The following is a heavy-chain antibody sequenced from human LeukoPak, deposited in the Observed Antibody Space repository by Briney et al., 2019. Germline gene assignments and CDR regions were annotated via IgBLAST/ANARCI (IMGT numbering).Heavy chain of an antibody. Sequence: SVKVSCKASGGTFSSYAISWVRQAPGQGLEWMGGIIPIFGTANYAQKFQGRVTITADESTSTAYMELSSLKSEDTAVYYCASGADSSSWPLYFDYWGQGTLVTVSS. CDR1: GGTFSSYA. J-gene: IGHJ4*02. CDR3: ASGADSSSWPLYFDY. V-gene: IGHV1-69*13. CDR2: IIPIFGTA. D-gene: IGHD6-13*01.